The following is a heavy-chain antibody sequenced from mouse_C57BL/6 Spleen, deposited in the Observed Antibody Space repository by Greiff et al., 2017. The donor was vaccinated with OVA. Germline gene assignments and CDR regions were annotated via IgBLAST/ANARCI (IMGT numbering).Heavy chain of an antibody. CDR1: GYAFSSYW. D-gene: IGHD2-3*01. V-gene: IGHV1-80*01. J-gene: IGHJ1*03. CDR2: IYPGDGDT. Sequence: QVQLQQSGAELVKPGASVKISCKASGYAFSSYWMNWVKQRPGKGLEWIGQIYPGDGDTNYNGKFKGKATLTADKSSSTAYMQLSSLTSEDSAVYFCARSYDGTWYFDVWGTGTTVTVSS. CDR3: ARSYDGTWYFDV.